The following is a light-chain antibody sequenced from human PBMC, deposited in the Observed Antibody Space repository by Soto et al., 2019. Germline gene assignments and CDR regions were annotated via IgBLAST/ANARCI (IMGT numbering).Light chain of an antibody. J-gene: IGKJ5*01. V-gene: IGKV4-1*01. CDR2: AAS. CDR1: HTILYISNDRNY. Sequence: DIVLTQSPDSLSVSLGERATINCKSIHTILYISNDRNYVAWYQQKPGKDRKLLISAASTLQSGVPSRFSGSGSGTDFTLTISSLQSEDFAVYYCQQYNYWPPITFGQVTRLEIK. CDR3: QQYNYWPPIT.